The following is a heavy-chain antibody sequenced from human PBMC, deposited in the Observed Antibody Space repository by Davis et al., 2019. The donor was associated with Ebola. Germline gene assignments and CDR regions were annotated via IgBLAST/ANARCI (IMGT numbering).Heavy chain of an antibody. CDR1: GGSFSGYY. CDR2: INHSGST. J-gene: IGHJ4*02. Sequence: MPSETLSLTCAVYGGSFSGYYWSWIRQPPGKGLEWIGEINHSGSTNYNPSLKSRVTISVDTSKNQFSLKLSSVTAADTAVYYCARGPTMTTVTTSLDYWGQGTLVTVSS. V-gene: IGHV4-34*01. D-gene: IGHD4-17*01. CDR3: ARGPTMTTVTTSLDY.